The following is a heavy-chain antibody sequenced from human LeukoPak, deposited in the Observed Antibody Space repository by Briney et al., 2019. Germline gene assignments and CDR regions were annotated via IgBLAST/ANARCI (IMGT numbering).Heavy chain of an antibody. D-gene: IGHD3-22*01. CDR2: LHSAGNT. Sequence: GGSLRLSCVASGIRVNINDMRWVRQAPGEGLEWVSILHSAGNTYYADSLKGRFSISKDNSKTTLYLQLDSLRADDTAVYYCATLSFGGYYRAFDNWGQGTLVTVSS. CDR1: GIRVNIND. CDR3: ATLSFGGYYRAFDN. J-gene: IGHJ4*02. V-gene: IGHV3-53*01.